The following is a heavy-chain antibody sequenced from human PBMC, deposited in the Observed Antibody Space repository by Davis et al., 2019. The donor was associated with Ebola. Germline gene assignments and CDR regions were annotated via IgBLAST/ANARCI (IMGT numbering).Heavy chain of an antibody. J-gene: IGHJ4*02. CDR1: GYTFTSYA. Sequence: ASVKVSCKASGYTFTSYAMHWVRHAPGQRLEWMGWINAGNGNTKYSQKFQVRVTITRDTSASPAYMELSSLRSEDTAVYYCARDLLVVVVTPGALDYWGQGTLVTVSS. CDR2: INAGNGNT. V-gene: IGHV1-3*01. D-gene: IGHD3-22*01. CDR3: ARDLLVVVVTPGALDY.